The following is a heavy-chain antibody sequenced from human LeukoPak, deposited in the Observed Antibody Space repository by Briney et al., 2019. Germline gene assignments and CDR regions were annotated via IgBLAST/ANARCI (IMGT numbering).Heavy chain of an antibody. Sequence: PGGSLRLSCAASVFTFSPYPMNWVRQAPGKGLEWVSSISSSSDYINYADSLRGRFTISRDNARNSVYLQMNSLRAEDTAVYYCASPGVLCSGGSCFDYWGQGTLVTVSS. CDR3: ASPGVLCSGGSCFDY. V-gene: IGHV3-21*01. D-gene: IGHD2-15*01. CDR1: VFTFSPYP. J-gene: IGHJ4*02. CDR2: ISSSSDYI.